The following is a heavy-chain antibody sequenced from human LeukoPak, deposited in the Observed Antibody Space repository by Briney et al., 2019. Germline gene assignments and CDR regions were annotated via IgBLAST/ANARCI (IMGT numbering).Heavy chain of an antibody. CDR1: GYSFTSYW. D-gene: IGHD3-10*01. V-gene: IGHV5-51*01. CDR3: ARQPTSMVRGIIITDYYFDY. J-gene: IGHJ4*02. CDR2: IYPNDSDT. Sequence: GESLKISCKGSGYSFTSYWIGWVRQMPGKGLEWMGIIYPNDSDTRYSPSFQGQVTISADKSISTAYLQWSSLKASDTAMYYCARQPTSMVRGIIITDYYFDYWGQGTRVTVSS.